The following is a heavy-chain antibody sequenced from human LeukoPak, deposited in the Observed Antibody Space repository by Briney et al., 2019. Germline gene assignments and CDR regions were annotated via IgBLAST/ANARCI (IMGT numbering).Heavy chain of an antibody. CDR2: IYYSGST. J-gene: IGHJ3*02. D-gene: IGHD4-17*01. Sequence: PSDTLSLTCTVCGDFISSYYWSWLRQPRGKGLEWLGYIYYSGSTNYNPSLKSRVTISVDTSKNQFSLKLSSVTAADTTVYYCASIYGDYSFAFDIWGQGTMVTVSS. V-gene: IGHV4-59*07. CDR1: GDFISSYY. CDR3: ASIYGDYSFAFDI.